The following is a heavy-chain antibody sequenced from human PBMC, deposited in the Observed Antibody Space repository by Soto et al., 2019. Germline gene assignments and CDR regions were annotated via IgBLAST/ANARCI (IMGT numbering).Heavy chain of an antibody. J-gene: IGHJ4*02. V-gene: IGHV4-59*01. Sequence: SETLSLTCTVSGDSFSDYYWNWIRQVPGKGLEWIGFVFHSATTSYNPSLKTRVAISDDTSKKQFSLRLTSVTAADTAIYYCARGHYSSGWPVDHWGQGILVTVSS. CDR1: GDSFSDYY. CDR3: ARGHYSSGWPVDH. CDR2: VFHSATT. D-gene: IGHD6-19*01.